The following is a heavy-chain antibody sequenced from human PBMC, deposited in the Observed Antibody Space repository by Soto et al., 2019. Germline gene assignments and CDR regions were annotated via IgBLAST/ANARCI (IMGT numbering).Heavy chain of an antibody. Sequence: GGSLRLSCAASGFTFSTYAMTWVRQAPGKGLEWVAFISYDGTYKYYADSVRGRFTVYRDNSKSTLFLQMNSLKFEDTAVYVCANEVDVAFSSLQYGMDVWGQGTTVTVSS. J-gene: IGHJ6*02. V-gene: IGHV3-30*14. CDR1: GFTFSTYA. CDR2: ISYDGTYK. CDR3: ANEVDVAFSSLQYGMDV. D-gene: IGHD5-12*01.